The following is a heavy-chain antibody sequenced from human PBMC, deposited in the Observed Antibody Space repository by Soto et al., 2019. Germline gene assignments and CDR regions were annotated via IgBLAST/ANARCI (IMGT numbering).Heavy chain of an antibody. V-gene: IGHV4-39*01. Sequence: PSETRSRTCTVSGGSISSSIYYWVGIRQPPGKGLEWIGSIYYSGSTYYNPSLKSRVTISVDTSKNQFSLKLSSVTAADTAVYYCARHLGVATSWVDPWGQGTLVTVSS. CDR1: GGSISSSIYY. D-gene: IGHD5-12*01. J-gene: IGHJ5*02. CDR3: ARHLGVATSWVDP. CDR2: IYYSGST.